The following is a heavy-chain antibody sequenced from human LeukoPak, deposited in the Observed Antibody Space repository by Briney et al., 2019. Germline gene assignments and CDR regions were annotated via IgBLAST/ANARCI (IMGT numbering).Heavy chain of an antibody. V-gene: IGHV4-38-2*01. Sequence: SETLSLTCAVPGYSISSGYYWGWVRQPPEKGLEWIGYIYYSGSTNYNPSLKSRVTISVDTSKNQFSLKLSSVTAADTAVYYCARGGTTDHYYYYYMDVWGKGTTVTVSS. CDR1: GYSISSGYY. CDR3: ARGGTTDHYYYYYMDV. D-gene: IGHD2-2*01. J-gene: IGHJ6*03. CDR2: IYYSGST.